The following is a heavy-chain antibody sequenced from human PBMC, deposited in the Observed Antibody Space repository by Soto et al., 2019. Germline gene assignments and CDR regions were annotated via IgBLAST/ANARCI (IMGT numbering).Heavy chain of an antibody. Sequence: SETLSLTCAVYGGSFSGYYWSWIRQPPGKGLEWIGEINQSGSTNYNPSLKSRVTISVDTSKNQFSLKLSSVTAADTAVYYCARAVRVWFGELLRYYYYMDVWGKGTTVTVSS. CDR3: ARAVRVWFGELLRYYYYMDV. V-gene: IGHV4-34*01. CDR2: INQSGST. D-gene: IGHD3-10*01. CDR1: GGSFSGYY. J-gene: IGHJ6*03.